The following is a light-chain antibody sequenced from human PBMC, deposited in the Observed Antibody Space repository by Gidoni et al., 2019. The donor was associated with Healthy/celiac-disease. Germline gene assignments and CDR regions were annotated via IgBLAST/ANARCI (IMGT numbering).Light chain of an antibody. CDR3: MQALQTPRS. CDR1: QSLLHSNGYNY. CDR2: LGS. J-gene: IGKJ2*04. Sequence: DIVRTQSSLSLTVTPGAPASISCRSSQSLLHSNGYNYLDWYLQKPGQSPQLLIYLGSNRASGVPDRFSGSGSGTDFTLNISRVEAEDFGVYYCMQALQTPRSFGQGTKLEIK. V-gene: IGKV2-28*01.